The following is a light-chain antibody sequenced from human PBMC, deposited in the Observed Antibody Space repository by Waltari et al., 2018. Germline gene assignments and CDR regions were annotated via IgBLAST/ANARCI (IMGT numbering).Light chain of an antibody. J-gene: IGKJ5*01. CDR3: QQYNRWPPIT. V-gene: IGKV3-15*01. CDR1: QSIASN. CDR2: EAS. Sequence: EVVMTQSPATLSLFPGERATLSCRASQSIASNLAWYQQKPAQAPRLLIYEASTRATGISARFRGSGSGAEFTLTISSPQSEDSAVYYCQQYNRWPPITFGQGTRLEIK.